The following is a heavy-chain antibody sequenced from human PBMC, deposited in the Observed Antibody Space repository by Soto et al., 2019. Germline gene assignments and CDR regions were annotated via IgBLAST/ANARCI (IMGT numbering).Heavy chain of an antibody. J-gene: IGHJ5*02. CDR1: AYTFTSYV. CDR2: IYPGDSDT. V-gene: IGHV5-51*01. D-gene: IGHD3-16*01. Sequence: GGSLKISFMVSAYTFTSYVIVLVRQMPGKGLEWMGIIYPGDSDTKYSPSFQCQVTISADKSISTAYLQWSSLKASDNDMYYCERKYDYRSFKSWGQGTLVTVSS. CDR3: ERKYDYRSFKS.